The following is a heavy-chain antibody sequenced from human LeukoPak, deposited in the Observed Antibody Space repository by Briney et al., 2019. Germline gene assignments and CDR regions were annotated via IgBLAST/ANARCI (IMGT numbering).Heavy chain of an antibody. CDR2: ISSSSTYI. CDR1: GFTFSSST. CDR3: AIDIAVAGTSFDY. V-gene: IGHV3-21*01. J-gene: IGHJ4*02. D-gene: IGHD6-19*01. Sequence: PGGSLRLSCAASGFTFSSSTMTWVRQSPGKGLEWVSPISSSSTYIYYAHSVKGRFIISRYNAKNSLYLQMNSLRAEDTAVYYCAIDIAVAGTSFDYWGQGTLVTVSS.